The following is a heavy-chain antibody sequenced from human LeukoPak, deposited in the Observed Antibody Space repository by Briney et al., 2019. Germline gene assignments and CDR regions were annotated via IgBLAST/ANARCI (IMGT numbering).Heavy chain of an antibody. CDR3: ARDRSGYSEYYFDY. V-gene: IGHV4-4*07. Sequence: SETLSLTCTVSGGSTNTYCWSWIRQPAERGLEWIGRIYPSGSTYYNPSLKSRVTISIDKSKNQFSLRLTSVTAADTAVYYCARDRSGYSEYYFDYWGQGSLVTVSS. CDR2: IYPSGST. CDR1: GGSTNTYC. J-gene: IGHJ4*02. D-gene: IGHD5-12*01.